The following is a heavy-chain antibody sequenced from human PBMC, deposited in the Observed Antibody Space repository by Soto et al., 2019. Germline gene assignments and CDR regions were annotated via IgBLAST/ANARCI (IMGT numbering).Heavy chain of an antibody. J-gene: IGHJ6*02. CDR3: AGGGIVLVPAAMEVYYYGMDV. CDR2: ISSSSSTI. D-gene: IGHD2-2*01. V-gene: IGHV3-48*01. CDR1: GFTFRSYA. Sequence: GGSLRLSCSASGFTFRSYAMHWVRQAPGKGLEYVSYISSSSSTIYFADSVRGRFTISRDNAKNSLYLQMNSLRAEDTAVYYCAGGGIVLVPAAMEVYYYGMDVWGQGTTVTVSS.